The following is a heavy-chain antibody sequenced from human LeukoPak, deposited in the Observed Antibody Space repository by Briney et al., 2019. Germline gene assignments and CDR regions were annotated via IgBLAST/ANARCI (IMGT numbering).Heavy chain of an antibody. D-gene: IGHD1-1*01. J-gene: IGHJ3*02. V-gene: IGHV3-23*01. CDR3: ARQRDAYNWNNAFDI. CDR2: IGGSGDST. CDR1: GFTFSRYA. Sequence: GGSLRLSCAASGFTFSRYALTWVRQAPGKGLEWVSGIGGSGDSTFYADSVKGRFTISRDNSKNTLHLQMNSLRVEDTAIYYCARQRDAYNWNNAFDIWGQGTMVAVS.